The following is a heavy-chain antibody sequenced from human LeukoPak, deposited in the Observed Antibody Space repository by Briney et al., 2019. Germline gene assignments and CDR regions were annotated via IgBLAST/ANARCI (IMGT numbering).Heavy chain of an antibody. J-gene: IGHJ4*02. Sequence: ASVKVSCKASGYTFTNSYLHWVRQAPGQGLEWMGIINPSGGSTSYAQKFQGRVTMTRDTSTSTVYMELSSLRSEDTAVYYCAREMGATPFDYWGQGTLVTVSS. CDR3: AREMGATPFDY. CDR1: GYTFTNSY. D-gene: IGHD1-26*01. V-gene: IGHV1-46*01. CDR2: INPSGGST.